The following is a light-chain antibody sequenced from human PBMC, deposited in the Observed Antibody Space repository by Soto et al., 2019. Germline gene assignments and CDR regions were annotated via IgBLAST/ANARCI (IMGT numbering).Light chain of an antibody. V-gene: IGLV2-8*01. CDR2: EVT. CDR3: NSFAGSAKGV. J-gene: IGLJ3*02. Sequence: QSALTQPPSASGSPGQSVTISCTGTTSDVGGYNYVSWYQQYPGKAPKLLIYEVTKRPSGVPDRFSGSKSGNTAYLTVSGLQAEDEADYYCNSFAGSAKGVCGVGTKLTVL. CDR1: TSDVGGYNY.